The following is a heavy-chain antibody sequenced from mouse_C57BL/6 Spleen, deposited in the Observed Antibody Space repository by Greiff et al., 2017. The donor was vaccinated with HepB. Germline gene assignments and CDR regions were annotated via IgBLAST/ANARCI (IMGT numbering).Heavy chain of an antibody. D-gene: IGHD1-1*01. J-gene: IGHJ3*01. V-gene: IGHV1-26*01. CDR2: INPNNGGT. Sequence: VQLQQSGPELVKPGASVKISCKASGYTFTDYYVNWVKQSHGKSLEWIGDINPNNGGTSYNQKFKGKATLTVDKSSSTAYMELRSLTSEDSAVYYCARSSYYGSSSFAYWGQGTLVTVSA. CDR1: GYTFTDYY. CDR3: ARSSYYGSSSFAY.